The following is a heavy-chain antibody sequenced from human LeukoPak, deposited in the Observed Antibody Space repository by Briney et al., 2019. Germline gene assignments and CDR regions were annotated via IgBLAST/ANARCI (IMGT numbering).Heavy chain of an antibody. Sequence: VSGGSISSXXXXXGWIXQPPXXXXXWXGSIYYSGSTNYNPSLKSRVTISVDTSKNQFSLKLSSVTAADTAVYYCARECSGGSCYGEGGVRTMGFDYWGQGTLVTVSS. CDR2: IYYSGST. J-gene: IGHJ4*02. CDR3: ARECSGGSCYGEGGVRTMGFDY. D-gene: IGHD2-15*01. V-gene: IGHV4-39*07. CDR1: GGSISSXXXX.